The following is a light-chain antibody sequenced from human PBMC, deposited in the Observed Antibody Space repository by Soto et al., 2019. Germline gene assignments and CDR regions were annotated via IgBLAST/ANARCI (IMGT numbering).Light chain of an antibody. CDR3: QQLNSYPLT. V-gene: IGKV1-9*01. CDR2: GAS. J-gene: IGKJ4*01. Sequence: DIQLTQSPSFLSASVGDRVTITCRASQGIITSLAWYQQKPGKAPNLLIYGASTLQSGVPSRFSGRGSGTEFTLTISSLQPEDFATYYCQQLNSYPLTFGGGTEVEI. CDR1: QGIITS.